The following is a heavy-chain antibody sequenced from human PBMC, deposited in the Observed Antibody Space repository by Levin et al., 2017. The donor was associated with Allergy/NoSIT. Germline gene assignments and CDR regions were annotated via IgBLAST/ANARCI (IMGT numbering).Heavy chain of an antibody. CDR3: ARDGSGEPA. CDR1: GFTFSSYS. V-gene: IGHV3-48*01. CDR2: ISSSSSTI. J-gene: IGHJ5*02. Sequence: GSLRLSCAASGFTFSSYSMNWVRQAPGKGLEWVSYISSSSSTIYYADSVKGRFTISRDNAMNSLYLQMNSLRAEDTAVYYCARDGSGEPAWGQGTLVTVSS. D-gene: IGHD3-10*01.